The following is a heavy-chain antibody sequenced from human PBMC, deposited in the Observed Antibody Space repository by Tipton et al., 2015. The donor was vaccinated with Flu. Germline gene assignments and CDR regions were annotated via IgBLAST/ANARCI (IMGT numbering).Heavy chain of an antibody. CDR1: GGSISSYY. CDR2: IYYSGST. J-gene: IGHJ3*01. V-gene: IGHV4-59*01. CDR3: ARDYYDSRHDAFDL. D-gene: IGHD3-22*01. Sequence: TLSLTCTVSGGSISSYYCNWIRQPPGKGLEWIGYIYYSGSTNYNPSLKSRVTISIDTSNNHFSLTLSSVTAADTAVYYCARDYYDSRHDAFDLWGQGIMVTVSS.